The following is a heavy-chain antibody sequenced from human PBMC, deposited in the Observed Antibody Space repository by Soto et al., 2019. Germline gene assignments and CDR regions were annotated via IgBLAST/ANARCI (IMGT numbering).Heavy chain of an antibody. CDR2: IYYSGST. CDR3: ARASRITMIVGGMDV. V-gene: IGHV4-30-4*01. D-gene: IGHD3-22*01. Sequence: SETLSLTCTVSGGSISSGDYYWNWIRQPPGKGLEWIGYIYYSGSTYYNPSLKSRVTISVDTSKNQFSLKLSSVTAADTAVYYCARASRITMIVGGMDVWGQGTTVTVSS. J-gene: IGHJ6*02. CDR1: GGSISSGDYY.